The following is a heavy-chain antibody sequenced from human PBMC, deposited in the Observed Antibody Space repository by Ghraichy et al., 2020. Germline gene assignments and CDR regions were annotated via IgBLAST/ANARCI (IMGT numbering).Heavy chain of an antibody. V-gene: IGHV3-23*01. CDR1: GFTFSSYA. CDR2: ISGSGGST. CDR3: AKDPPRHMVYSYTPGYFQH. D-gene: IGHD2-8*01. Sequence: GGSLRLSCAASGFTFSSYAMSWVRQAPGKGLEWVSAISGSGGSTYYADSVKGRFTISRDNSKNTLYLQMNSLRAEDTAVYYCAKDPPRHMVYSYTPGYFQHWGQGTLVTVSS. J-gene: IGHJ1*01.